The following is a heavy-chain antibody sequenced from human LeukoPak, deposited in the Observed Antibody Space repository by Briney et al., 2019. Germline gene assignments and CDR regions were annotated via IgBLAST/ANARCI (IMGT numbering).Heavy chain of an antibody. Sequence: GESLKISCKASGYDFTSYWIAWVRQMPGKGLEWMGIIYPGDSETKYSPSFQGQVTMTADKSITTAYLQWSSLETSDTAIYYCARQAYYYGSRDGYYFHYWGQGTLVTVSS. V-gene: IGHV5-51*01. J-gene: IGHJ4*02. CDR2: IYPGDSET. D-gene: IGHD3-22*01. CDR1: GYDFTSYW. CDR3: ARQAYYYGSRDGYYFHY.